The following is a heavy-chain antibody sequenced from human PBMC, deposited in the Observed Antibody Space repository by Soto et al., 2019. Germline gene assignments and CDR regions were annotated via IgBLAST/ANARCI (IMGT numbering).Heavy chain of an antibody. Sequence: EVELVESGGGLVQAGGSLRVSCGVSGLTSSDHYMDWVRQAPGKGLEWVGRTANKRSRYTTEYAASVKGRFIISRDDSKNAVYLQMNRLKIEDTAVYYFARAGFGHGWDVWGQGTTVTVSS. V-gene: IGHV3-72*01. CDR2: TANKRSRYTT. CDR3: ARAGFGHGWDV. CDR1: GLTSSDHY. D-gene: IGHD3-16*01. J-gene: IGHJ6*02.